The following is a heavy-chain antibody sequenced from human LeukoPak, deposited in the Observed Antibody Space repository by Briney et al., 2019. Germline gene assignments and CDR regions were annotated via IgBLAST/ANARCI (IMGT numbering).Heavy chain of an antibody. CDR3: ARAVPAAMVDWFDP. V-gene: IGHV4-4*07. CDR1: GGSISSYY. CDR2: ISTSGSS. D-gene: IGHD2-2*01. Sequence: PSETLSLTCTVSGGSISSYYWSWVRQPVGRGLEWIGHISTSGSSNYNPSLKSRVTISVDRSKNQFSLKLSSVTAADTAVYYCARAVPAAMVDWFDPWGQGTLVTVSS. J-gene: IGHJ5*02.